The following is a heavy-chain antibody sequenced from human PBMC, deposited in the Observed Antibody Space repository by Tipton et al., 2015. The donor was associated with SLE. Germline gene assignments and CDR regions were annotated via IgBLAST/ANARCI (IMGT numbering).Heavy chain of an antibody. D-gene: IGHD2-2*01. CDR3: ARGQFQLLPFDY. Sequence: TLSLTCTVSGASISTNNYWWGWVRQVPGKGMEWIGSVYSSGSTHYNPSLKSRVTITVDTSKKEFSLKLSSVTAADTAVYYCARGQFQLLPFDYWGQGTLVTVSS. V-gene: IGHV4-39*07. CDR2: VYSSGST. CDR1: GASISTNNYW. J-gene: IGHJ4*02.